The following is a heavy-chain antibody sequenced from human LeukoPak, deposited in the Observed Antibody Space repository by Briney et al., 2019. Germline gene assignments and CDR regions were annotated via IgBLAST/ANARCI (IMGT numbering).Heavy chain of an antibody. CDR1: GASISTNTYY. D-gene: IGHD6-19*01. CDR2: IFYNGNT. Sequence: SETLSLTCTVSGASISTNTYYWAWIRQPPGKGLEWIANIFYNGNTYYNPSLKSRVTISIDTSNNQFSLKLISVTAADTAVYYCARSGSSGWYGGGLAPWGQGTLVTVSS. J-gene: IGHJ5*02. CDR3: ARSGSSGWYGGGLAP. V-gene: IGHV4-39*07.